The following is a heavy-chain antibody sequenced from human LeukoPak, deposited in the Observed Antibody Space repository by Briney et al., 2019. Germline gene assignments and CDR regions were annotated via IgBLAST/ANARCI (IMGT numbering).Heavy chain of an antibody. D-gene: IGHD2-21*02. Sequence: GGSLRLSCAASGFTFSSAWMTWVRQAPGKGLEWVGRIKSKTDGGTTDYAAPVKGRFTISRDDSKNTLYLQMNSLKTEDTAVYYCTREAVTANGYFDYWGQGTLVTVSS. CDR2: IKSKTDGGTT. J-gene: IGHJ4*02. CDR3: TREAVTANGYFDY. V-gene: IGHV3-15*01. CDR1: GFTFSSAW.